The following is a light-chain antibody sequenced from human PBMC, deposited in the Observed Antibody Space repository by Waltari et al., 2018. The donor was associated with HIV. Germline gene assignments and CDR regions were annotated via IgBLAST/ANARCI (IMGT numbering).Light chain of an antibody. CDR3: NSRDRSGYLHVL. CDR1: RLSLYY. CDR2: GRN. Sequence: SSVLTQALPVSVALGQTVRITCQGARLSLYYASWYQQKPGQAPILVIYGRNNRPSGIPARFSGSRSGNTASLTITGAQAEDEADYYCNSRDRSGYLHVLFGGGTKLTVL. V-gene: IGLV3-19*01. J-gene: IGLJ2*01.